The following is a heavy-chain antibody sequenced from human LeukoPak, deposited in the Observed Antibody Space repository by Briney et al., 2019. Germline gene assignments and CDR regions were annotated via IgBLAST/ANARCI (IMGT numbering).Heavy chain of an antibody. CDR1: GYTFTSYY. CDR3: ARMGYGGNSGAFDY. J-gene: IGHJ4*02. V-gene: IGHV1-2*02. CDR2: INPNSGGT. D-gene: IGHD4-23*01. Sequence: ASVKVSCKASGYTFTSYYMHWVRQAPGQGLEWMGWINPNSGGTNYAQKFQGRVTMTRDTSISTAYMELSRLRSDDTAVYYCARMGYGGNSGAFDYWGQGTLVTVSS.